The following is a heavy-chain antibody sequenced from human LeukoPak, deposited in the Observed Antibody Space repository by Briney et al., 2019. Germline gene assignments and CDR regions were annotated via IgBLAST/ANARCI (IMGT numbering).Heavy chain of an antibody. Sequence: GSLRLSCAASGFTVSSNYMSWVRQAPGKGLEWVSSISSSSSYIYYADSVKGRFTISRDNAKNSLYLQMNSLRAEDTAVYYCARSPARLRPNWYFDLWGRGTLVTVSS. D-gene: IGHD4-17*01. CDR2: ISSSSSYI. CDR1: GFTVSSNY. V-gene: IGHV3-21*01. J-gene: IGHJ2*01. CDR3: ARSPARLRPNWYFDL.